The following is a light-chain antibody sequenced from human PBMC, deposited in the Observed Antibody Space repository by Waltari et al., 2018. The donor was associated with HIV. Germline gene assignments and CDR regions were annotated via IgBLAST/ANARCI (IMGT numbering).Light chain of an antibody. CDR3: QQYGDSPYT. V-gene: IGKV3-20*01. CDR2: GAS. Sequence: EIVLTQSPGTLSLSPGERAALSCRASQSVSSNYLAWFQQIPGQAPRLLIYGASSRATGIPDRFSGSGSGTDFTLTISRLEPADFVVYYCQQYGDSPYTFGQGTKLEIK. CDR1: QSVSSNY. J-gene: IGKJ2*01.